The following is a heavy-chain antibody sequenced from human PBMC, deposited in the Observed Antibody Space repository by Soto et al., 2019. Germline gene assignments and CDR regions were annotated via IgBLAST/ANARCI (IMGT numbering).Heavy chain of an antibody. J-gene: IGHJ2*01. Sequence: GGSLRLSCVASGFTFSTYAMSWVRQAPGKGLEWVSAISGSGGSTYYADSVKGRFTISRDNSINTLYLQMNRLRTEDTAVYYCARHPRIARGWHFDLWGRATLVTVSS. D-gene: IGHD6-13*01. CDR1: GFTFSTYA. CDR3: ARHPRIARGWHFDL. V-gene: IGHV3-23*01. CDR2: ISGSGGST.